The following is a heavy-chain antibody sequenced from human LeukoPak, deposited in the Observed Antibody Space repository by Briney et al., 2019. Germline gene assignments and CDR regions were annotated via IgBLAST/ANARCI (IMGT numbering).Heavy chain of an antibody. V-gene: IGHV3-9*01. J-gene: IGHJ6*03. CDR1: GFTFGDYP. CDR3: AKDGRFSGSPYFYYMDV. Sequence: PGRSLRLSCVASGFTFGDYPMHWVRQVPGKGLEWVSGINWDGGSIGYADSVKGRLTISRDNAKNSLYLQMNSLRAEDTALYYCAKDGRFSGSPYFYYMDVWGKGTTITVS. CDR2: INWDGGSI. D-gene: IGHD1-26*01.